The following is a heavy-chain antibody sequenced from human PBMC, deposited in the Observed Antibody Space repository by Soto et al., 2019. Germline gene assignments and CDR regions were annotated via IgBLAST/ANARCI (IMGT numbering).Heavy chain of an antibody. J-gene: IGHJ4*02. D-gene: IGHD1-26*01. CDR3: ATEMGATQGPFDN. CDR1: VFPFGSNA. V-gene: IGHV3-23*01. Sequence: GGSLRLSCVVSVFPFGSNAMSWVRQSPGKGLEWVSGLSNTGRRTSYADSVKGRFNISRDNSENTVYLQMNSLRVEDTAVYYCATEMGATQGPFDNWGQGTLVTVSS. CDR2: LSNTGRRT.